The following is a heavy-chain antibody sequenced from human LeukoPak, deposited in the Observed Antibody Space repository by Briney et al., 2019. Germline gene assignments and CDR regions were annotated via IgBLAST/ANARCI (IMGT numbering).Heavy chain of an antibody. Sequence: GGSLRPSCAASGFTFKNYAMSWVRQAPGKGLEWVSSIDGSGDNRYYADSVKGRFTISRDNSGNTLYLQLRGLGAEDTATYYCAKVQMSTGWTFDFWGQGSLVTVSS. CDR3: AKVQMSTGWTFDF. CDR1: GFTFKNYA. J-gene: IGHJ4*02. D-gene: IGHD2-2*01. V-gene: IGHV3-23*01. CDR2: IDGSGDNR.